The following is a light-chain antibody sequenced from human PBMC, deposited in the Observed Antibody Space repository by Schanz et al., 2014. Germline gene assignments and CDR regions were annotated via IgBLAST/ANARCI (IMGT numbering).Light chain of an antibody. V-gene: IGLV2-8*01. J-gene: IGLJ3*02. CDR1: SSDVGGYNY. CDR3: AAWDGSLSGWV. CDR2: EVS. Sequence: QSALTQPPSASGSPGQSVTISCTGTSSDVGGYNYVSWYQQHPGKAPKLMIYEVSQRPSGVPDRFSGSKSGNTASLTVSGLQAEDEADYYCAAWDGSLSGWVFGGGTKLTVL.